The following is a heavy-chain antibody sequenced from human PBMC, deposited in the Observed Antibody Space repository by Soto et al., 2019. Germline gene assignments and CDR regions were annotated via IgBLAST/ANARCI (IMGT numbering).Heavy chain of an antibody. CDR3: ARVADYSNPTPVYYYYYMDV. D-gene: IGHD4-4*01. CDR2: ISSSSSYI. V-gene: IGHV3-21*01. CDR1: GFTFSSYS. Sequence: PGGSLRLSCAASGFTFSSYSMNWVRQAPGKGLEWVSSISSSSSYIYYADSVKGRFTISRDNAKNSLYLQMNSLRAEDTAVYYCARVADYSNPTPVYYYYYMDVWGKGTTVTVSS. J-gene: IGHJ6*03.